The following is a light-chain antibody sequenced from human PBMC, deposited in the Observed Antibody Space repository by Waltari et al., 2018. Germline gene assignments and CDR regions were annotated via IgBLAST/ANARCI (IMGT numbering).Light chain of an antibody. CDR3: QHYLRLPVT. Sequence: IVLSQSPGTLSLSPGDRATLSCRASQSISRTLVWYQKKPGQAPRLLIYAASTRATGIPDRFSGSGSGTDFSLTISRLEPEDFAVYYCQHYLRLPVTFGQGTKVEIK. V-gene: IGKV3-20*01. J-gene: IGKJ1*01. CDR1: QSISRT. CDR2: AAS.